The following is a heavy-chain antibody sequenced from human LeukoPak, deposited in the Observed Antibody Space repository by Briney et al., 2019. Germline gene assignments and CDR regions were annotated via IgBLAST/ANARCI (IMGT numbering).Heavy chain of an antibody. CDR3: AKDRDPPYVGNSYGYYSDY. D-gene: IGHD5-18*01. CDR1: GFTFDDYA. V-gene: IGHV3-9*01. Sequence: GRSLRLSCAASGFTFDDYAMHWVRQAPGKGLEWVSGMSWNSGSMDYADFAKGRFTISRDNARNSLFLQMNTLRAEDTALYYCAKDRDPPYVGNSYGYYSDYWGQGTQVTVSS. J-gene: IGHJ4*02. CDR2: MSWNSGSM.